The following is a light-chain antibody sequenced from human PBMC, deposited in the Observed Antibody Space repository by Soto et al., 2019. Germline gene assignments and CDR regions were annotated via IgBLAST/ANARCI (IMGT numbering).Light chain of an antibody. Sequence: QSALTQPPSASGSPGQSVTISCTGSSSDVGAYNWVSWHQQHPGKAPKLIIYEVTKRPSGVPDRFSGSKSGNTASLTVSGLQAEDEADYYCVSYAGSSSVFGTGTKVTVL. CDR3: VSYAGSSSV. CDR2: EVT. J-gene: IGLJ1*01. V-gene: IGLV2-8*01. CDR1: SSDVGAYNW.